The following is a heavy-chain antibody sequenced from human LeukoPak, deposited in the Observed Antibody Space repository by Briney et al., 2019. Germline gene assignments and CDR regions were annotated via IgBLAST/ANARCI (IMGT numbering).Heavy chain of an antibody. CDR2: ISSSGSTI. V-gene: IGHV3-48*03. CDR3: ARDQSGSGGWYFDY. D-gene: IGHD6-19*01. CDR1: GFTFSSYE. Sequence: GGSLRLSCAASGFTFSSYEMNWVRQAPGKGLEWVSYISSSGSTIYYADSVKGRFTISRDNAKNSLYLQMNSPRAEDTAVYYCARDQSGSGGWYFDYWGQGTLVTGSS. J-gene: IGHJ4*02.